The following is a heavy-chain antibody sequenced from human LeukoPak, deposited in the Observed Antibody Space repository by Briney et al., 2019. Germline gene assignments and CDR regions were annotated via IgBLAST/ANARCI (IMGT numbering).Heavy chain of an antibody. Sequence: PGGSLRLSCVASGFSFSYHGMNWVRLAPGKGLEWVSGVSPPGGGTYYADSVKGRFTISRDNSKNTLYLQMNSLRAEDTAVYYCAKAVVVPAAMAGDGHYYYYYMDVWGKGTTVTISS. J-gene: IGHJ6*03. CDR3: AKAVVVPAAMAGDGHYYYYYMDV. D-gene: IGHD2-2*01. V-gene: IGHV3-23*01. CDR1: GFSFSYHG. CDR2: VSPPGGGT.